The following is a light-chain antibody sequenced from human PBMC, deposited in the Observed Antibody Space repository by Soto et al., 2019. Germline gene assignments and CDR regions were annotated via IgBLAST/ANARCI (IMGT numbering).Light chain of an antibody. CDR1: QSISNY. CDR2: AAS. CDR3: QQSYSTPPIT. V-gene: IGKV1-39*01. Sequence: DIQMTQSPSSLSASVGDRVTITCRASQSISNYLNWYRQKPGKAPNLLIYAASSLQSGVPARFSGSGSGTDFTLTISSLQPEDFATYDCQQSYSTPPITFGQGTRLEIK. J-gene: IGKJ5*01.